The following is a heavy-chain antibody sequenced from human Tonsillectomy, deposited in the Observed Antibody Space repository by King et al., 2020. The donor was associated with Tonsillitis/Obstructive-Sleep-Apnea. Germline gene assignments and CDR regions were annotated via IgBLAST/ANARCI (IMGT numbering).Heavy chain of an antibody. D-gene: IGHD2-2*01. V-gene: IGHV4-4*02. CDR3: ARQVPAALGWFDP. J-gene: IGHJ5*02. Sequence: QLQESGPGLVNPSGTLSLTCAVSGGSITRSNWWSWVRQSPEKGLEWIGEISYSGSTHYNPSLKSRVTILVAKFKNQISLSLSSVTAADTAVYYCARQVPAALGWFDPWGQGTLVTVSS. CDR2: ISYSGST. CDR1: GGSITRSNW.